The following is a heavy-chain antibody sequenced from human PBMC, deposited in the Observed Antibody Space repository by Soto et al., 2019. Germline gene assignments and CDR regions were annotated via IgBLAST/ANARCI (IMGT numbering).Heavy chain of an antibody. V-gene: IGHV3-48*01. CDR1: GFSFNSYT. D-gene: IGHD2-15*01. CDR3: VRDQWYAFDI. CDR2: IRSSTSTV. J-gene: IGHJ3*02. Sequence: VQLVESGGGLVQPGGSLRVSCAASGFSFNSYTMNWVRQAPGKGLEWVSYIRSSTSTVSYADSVRGRFTISSDNAKNSLYLQMHSLRVEDTAVYYCVRDQWYAFDIWGQGTMVTVSS.